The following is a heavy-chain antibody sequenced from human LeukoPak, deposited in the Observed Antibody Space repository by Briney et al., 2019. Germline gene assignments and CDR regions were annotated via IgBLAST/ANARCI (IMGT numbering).Heavy chain of an antibody. V-gene: IGHV3-33*06. Sequence: GRSLRLSCAASGFTFSSYGMHWVRQAPGKGLEWVAVIWYDGSNKYYADSVKGRFTISRDNSKNTLYLQMNSLRAEDTAVYYCAKDPVAAAGDGDAFDIWGQGTMVTVSS. CDR1: GFTFSSYG. CDR3: AKDPVAAAGDGDAFDI. D-gene: IGHD6-13*01. J-gene: IGHJ3*02. CDR2: IWYDGSNK.